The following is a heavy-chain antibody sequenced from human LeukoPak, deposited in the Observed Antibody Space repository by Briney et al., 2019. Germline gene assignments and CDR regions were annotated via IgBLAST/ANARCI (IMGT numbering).Heavy chain of an antibody. Sequence: GGSLRLSCAGSGFTFSSYAMTWVRQSLGKGPEWVSAISGSGETTYYADSVKGRFTISRDNSRNSLYLQMNSLRAEDTAVYYCAKELGSGSYYKPDYWGQGTLVTVSS. CDR1: GFTFSSYA. CDR2: ISGSGETT. D-gene: IGHD3-10*01. CDR3: AKELGSGSYYKPDY. V-gene: IGHV3-23*01. J-gene: IGHJ4*02.